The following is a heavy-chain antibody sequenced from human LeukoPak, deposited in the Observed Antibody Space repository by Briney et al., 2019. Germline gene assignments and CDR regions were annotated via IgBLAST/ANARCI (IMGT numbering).Heavy chain of an antibody. J-gene: IGHJ4*02. CDR1: GGPISRSDY. V-gene: IGHV4-39*01. D-gene: IGHD3-9*01. CDR2: MYYSGPT. Sequence: SETLSLTCTVSGGPISRSDYWGWIRQPPGKGLQWIASMYYSGPTYYNPSLKSRVTMSADTSKKQFSLKLSSVTAADTAVYYCAMQDYDILTGYGYFEYWGQGTQVTVSS. CDR3: AMQDYDILTGYGYFEY.